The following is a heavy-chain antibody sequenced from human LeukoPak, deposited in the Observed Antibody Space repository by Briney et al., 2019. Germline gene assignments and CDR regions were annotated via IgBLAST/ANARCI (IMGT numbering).Heavy chain of an antibody. Sequence: GGSLRLSCAASGFIFSNAWMIWVRQAPGKGLEWVGHIKSKIDGGTTDYAAPVKGRFTISRDDSKNTLYLQMNSLKTEDTAVYYCTTSMMTFGGVIAHWGQGTLVTVSS. J-gene: IGHJ5*02. CDR3: TTSMMTFGGVIAH. CDR2: IKSKIDGGTT. V-gene: IGHV3-15*01. CDR1: GFIFSNAW. D-gene: IGHD3-16*01.